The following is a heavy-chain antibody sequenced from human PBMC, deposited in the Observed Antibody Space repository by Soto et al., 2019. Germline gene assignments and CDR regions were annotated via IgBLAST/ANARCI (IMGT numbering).Heavy chain of an antibody. V-gene: IGHV1-69*01. CDR2: IIPIFGTA. Sequence: QVQLVQSGAEVKKPGSSVKVSCKASGGTFSSYAISWVRQAPGQGLEWMGGIIPIFGTANYAQKFQGRVTITADESTSTASMELSSLRSEDTAVYYGARGGVAGTKGAWWFDPWGQGNLVTVSS. D-gene: IGHD6-19*01. J-gene: IGHJ5*02. CDR3: ARGGVAGTKGAWWFDP. CDR1: GGTFSSYA.